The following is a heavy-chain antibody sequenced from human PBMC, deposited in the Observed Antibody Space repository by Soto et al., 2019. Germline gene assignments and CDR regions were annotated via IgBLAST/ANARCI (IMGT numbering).Heavy chain of an antibody. CDR2: INYRGSI. CDR1: GGSFSGYY. CDR3: ARESHDILTGPPWVWYFDL. J-gene: IGHJ2*01. V-gene: IGHV4-34*01. D-gene: IGHD3-9*01. Sequence: QVQLQQWGAGPLRPLETLSLTCGVSGGSFSGYYWAWIRQSPGKGLEWIGEINYRGSINYNPSLKSRVSISVDESKNHYSLNLRSVTAADTAVYYCARESHDILTGPPWVWYFDLWGRGTLVTVSS.